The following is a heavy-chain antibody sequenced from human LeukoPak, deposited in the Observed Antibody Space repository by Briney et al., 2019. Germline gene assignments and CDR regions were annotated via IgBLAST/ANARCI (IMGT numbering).Heavy chain of an antibody. CDR3: ARDPYSNFFGAFDI. Sequence: GGSLRLSCVASKFTFSSYWMSWVRQAPGKGLERVANIKRDGSEEYYVDSVKGRFTISRDNAKNSLYLQMNSLRAEDTAVYYCARDPYSNFFGAFDIWGQGTMVTVSS. D-gene: IGHD6-13*01. J-gene: IGHJ3*02. CDR2: IKRDGSEE. V-gene: IGHV3-7*04. CDR1: KFTFSSYW.